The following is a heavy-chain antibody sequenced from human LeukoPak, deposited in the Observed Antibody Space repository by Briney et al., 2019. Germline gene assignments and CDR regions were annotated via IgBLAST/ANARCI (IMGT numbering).Heavy chain of an antibody. CDR2: ISAYNGNT. Sequence: GASVKVSCKASGYTFTSYGISWVRQAPGQGLEWMGWISAYNGNTNYAQKLQGRVTMTTDTSTSTAYMELRSLGSDDTAVYYCARSQRGYCSSTSCRQGAFDIWGQGTMVTVSS. D-gene: IGHD2-2*01. V-gene: IGHV1-18*01. J-gene: IGHJ3*02. CDR1: GYTFTSYG. CDR3: ARSQRGYCSSTSCRQGAFDI.